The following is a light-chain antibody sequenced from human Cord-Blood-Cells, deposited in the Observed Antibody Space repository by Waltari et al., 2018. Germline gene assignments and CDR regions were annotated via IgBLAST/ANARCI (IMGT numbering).Light chain of an antibody. V-gene: IGLV1-40*01. J-gene: IGLJ2*01. CDR2: GNS. Sequence: QSVLTQPPSVSGAPGQRVTLSCTGSSSNIGAGYDVHWYQQLPGTAPKLLIYGNSSRPSGVPDRFSGSKSGTSASLAITGLQAEDEADYYCQSYDSSLSGSVVFGGGTKLTIL. CDR1: SSNIGAGYD. CDR3: QSYDSSLSGSVV.